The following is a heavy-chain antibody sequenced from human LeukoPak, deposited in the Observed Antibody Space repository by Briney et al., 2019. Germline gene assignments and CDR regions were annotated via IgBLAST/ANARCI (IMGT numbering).Heavy chain of an antibody. CDR2: IYYSGST. D-gene: IGHD3-22*01. V-gene: IGHV4-39*07. CDR3: ARGTSYDSSGYYFDY. CDR1: GGSISSSSYY. Sequence: SQTLSLTCTVSGGSISSSSYYWGWIRQPPGKGLEWIGSIYYSGSTYYNPSLESRLTISVDTSKNQFSLKLSSVTAADTAVYYCARGTSYDSSGYYFDYWGQGTLVTVSS. J-gene: IGHJ4*02.